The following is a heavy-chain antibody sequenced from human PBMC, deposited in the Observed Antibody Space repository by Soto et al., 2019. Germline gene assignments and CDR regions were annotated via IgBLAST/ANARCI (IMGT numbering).Heavy chain of an antibody. Sequence: QVQLVESGGGVVQPGRSLRLSCAASGFTFRSYAMHGVRQAPVKGLACVAGISSDGSNKYYADSVKGRFTISRDNSKNTLYLQMNSLRAEDTAVDYCARDGATVRPYYYYGMDVWGQGTTVTVSS. CDR2: ISSDGSNK. J-gene: IGHJ6*02. CDR3: ARDGATVRPYYYYGMDV. D-gene: IGHD1-26*01. V-gene: IGHV3-30-3*01. CDR1: GFTFRSYA.